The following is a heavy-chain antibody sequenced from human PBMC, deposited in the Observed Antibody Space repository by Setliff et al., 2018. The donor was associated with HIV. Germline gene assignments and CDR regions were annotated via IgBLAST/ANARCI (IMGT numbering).Heavy chain of an antibody. Sequence: SETLSLTCTVSGGSISSGGYYWSWIRQHPGKGLEWIGYISYSGGTYYKPSLKSRVTISLDTSKKQFSLKLKSVTAADAAVYYCAREWRGRYYYYMDVWGKGTTVTVSS. CDR3: AREWRGRYYYYMDV. V-gene: IGHV4-31*03. CDR2: ISYSGGT. D-gene: IGHD3-10*01. CDR1: GGSISSGGYY. J-gene: IGHJ6*03.